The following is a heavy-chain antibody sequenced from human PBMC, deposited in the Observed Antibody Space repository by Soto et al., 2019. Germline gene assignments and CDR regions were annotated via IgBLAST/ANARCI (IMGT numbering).Heavy chain of an antibody. CDR2: IKGDGTNT. D-gene: IGHD5-12*01. V-gene: IGHV3-74*01. J-gene: IGHJ4*02. CDR1: GFTFSSYW. CDR3: ARGLSGYYGFDY. Sequence: EVQLVESGGGLVQFGGSLRLSCAASGFTFSSYWMHWVRQVPGKGLVWVSRIKGDGTNTGYADSVKGRFTISRDNVKNTLYLQRHSLRAEDTAVYYCARGLSGYYGFDYWGQGTLVTVSS.